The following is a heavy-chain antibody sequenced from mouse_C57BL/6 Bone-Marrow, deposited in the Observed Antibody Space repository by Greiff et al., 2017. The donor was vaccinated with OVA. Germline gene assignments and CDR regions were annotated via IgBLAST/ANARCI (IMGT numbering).Heavy chain of an antibody. V-gene: IGHV1-82*01. CDR2: IYPGDGDT. D-gene: IGHD1-1*01. CDR3: ARDYGSSYDAMDY. Sequence: VQLQQSGPELVKPGASVKISCKASGYAFSSSWMNWVKQRPGKGLEWIGRIYPGDGDTNYNEKFKSKATLTVDKSSSTAYMQLSSLTSEDSAVYYCARDYGSSYDAMDYWGQGTSVTVSS. J-gene: IGHJ4*01. CDR1: GYAFSSSW.